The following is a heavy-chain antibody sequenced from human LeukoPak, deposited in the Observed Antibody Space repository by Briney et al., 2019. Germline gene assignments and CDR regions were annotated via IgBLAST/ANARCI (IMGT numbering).Heavy chain of an antibody. CDR3: AREIVWASSGYYVDY. Sequence: SETLSLTCTVSGGSISSGGYARSWIRQPPGKGLEWIGYIYDSGSTYYNPSLKSRVTISLDRSKNQFSLKLSSVTAADTAVYYCAREIVWASSGYYVDYWGQGTLVTVSS. CDR1: GGSISSGGYA. D-gene: IGHD3-22*01. V-gene: IGHV4-30-2*01. CDR2: IYDSGST. J-gene: IGHJ4*02.